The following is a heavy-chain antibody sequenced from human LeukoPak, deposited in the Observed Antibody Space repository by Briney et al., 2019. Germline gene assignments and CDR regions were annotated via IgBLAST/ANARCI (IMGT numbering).Heavy chain of an antibody. J-gene: IGHJ4*02. Sequence: GESLKISCKASGYSFTNYRIGWVRQMPAKGLEWMGSISPDDSDTRYSPSFQGQVTISADKSMGTVFLQWTSLRASDTAIYYCARRGLADYWGQGTLVTVSS. CDR3: ARRGLADY. V-gene: IGHV5-51*01. D-gene: IGHD6-19*01. CDR2: ISPDDSDT. CDR1: GYSFTNYR.